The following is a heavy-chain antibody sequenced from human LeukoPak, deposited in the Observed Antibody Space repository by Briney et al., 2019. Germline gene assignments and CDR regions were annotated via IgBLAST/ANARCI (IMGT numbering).Heavy chain of an antibody. Sequence: PGGSLRLSCAASGFTFNRAWMSWVRQTPEKRLEFVANIKEDGSKKYYVDSVKGRFTTSRDNTKNSLYLQMDSLRVDDTAIYYCAKDGGGYSWGQGTLVTVSS. CDR2: IKEDGSKK. D-gene: IGHD3-16*01. J-gene: IGHJ4*02. V-gene: IGHV3-7*01. CDR3: AKDGGGYS. CDR1: GFTFNRAW.